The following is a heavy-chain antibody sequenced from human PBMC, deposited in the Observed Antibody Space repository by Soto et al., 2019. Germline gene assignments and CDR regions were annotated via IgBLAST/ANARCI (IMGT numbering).Heavy chain of an antibody. CDR1: GGTICSYY. V-gene: IGHV4-59*01. D-gene: IGHD3-10*01. CDR3: ARARITMVRGVYYFDY. Sequence: SETMSISCTVSGGTICSYYWSWIRQPPGKGLEWIGYIYYSGSTNYNPSLKSRVTISVDTSKNQFSLKLSSVTAADTAAYYCARARITMVRGVYYFDYWGQGTLVTVSS. J-gene: IGHJ4*02. CDR2: IYYSGST.